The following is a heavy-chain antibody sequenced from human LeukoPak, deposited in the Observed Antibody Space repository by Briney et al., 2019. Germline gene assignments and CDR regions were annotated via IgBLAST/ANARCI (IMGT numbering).Heavy chain of an antibody. CDR3: ARGAEAETSPLDF. CDR1: GYTFTGYY. J-gene: IGHJ4*02. D-gene: IGHD6-13*01. CDR2: INPNSGGT. V-gene: IGHV1-2*04. Sequence: ASVKVSCKASGYTFTGYYMHWVRQAPGQGLEWMGWINPNSGGTNYAQKLQGWVTMTRDTSINTDYMEMKRVTSDDTAVYYCARGAEAETSPLDFWGQGTLVTVSS.